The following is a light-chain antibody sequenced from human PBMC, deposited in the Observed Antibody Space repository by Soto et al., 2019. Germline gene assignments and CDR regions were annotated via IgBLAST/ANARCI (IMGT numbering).Light chain of an antibody. CDR3: KECNRNPRS. CDR1: KSISSY. V-gene: IGKV1-39*01. J-gene: IGKJ4*01. CDR2: AAA. Sequence: DIQMTQSPSSLSASVGDRVTITCRASKSISSYVNWYQQKPGKAPQLLIYAAASWQSGGPSRFSGGGYGTGLCLTVSSLQPEAIAGYFYKECNRNPRSFGGGTKVDIK.